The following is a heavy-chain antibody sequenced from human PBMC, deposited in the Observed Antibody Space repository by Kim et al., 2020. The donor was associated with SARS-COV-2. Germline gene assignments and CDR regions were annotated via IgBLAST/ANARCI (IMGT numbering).Heavy chain of an antibody. D-gene: IGHD6-6*01. CDR3: ARDSSSSGDYYYYGMDV. CDR2: IIPIFGTA. CDR1: GGNFSSYA. J-gene: IGHJ6*02. V-gene: IGHV1-69*13. Sequence: SVKVSCKASGGNFSSYAISWVRQAPGQGLEWMGGIIPIFGTANYAQKFQGRVTITADESTSTAYMELSSLRSEDTAVYYCARDSSSSGDYYYYGMDVWGQGTTVTVSS.